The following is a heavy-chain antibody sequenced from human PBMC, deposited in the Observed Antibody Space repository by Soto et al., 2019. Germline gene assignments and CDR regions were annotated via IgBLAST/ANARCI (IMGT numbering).Heavy chain of an antibody. CDR1: GFSFTNFA. J-gene: IGHJ4*02. V-gene: IGHV3-23*01. CDR3: AKDDFTDRGDDYFDY. CDR2: IGASGDIT. Sequence: GGSLRLSCAASGFSFTNFAMSWVRQAPGKGLEWVAGIGASGDITWYADSAKGRLSISRDNSKNTLYLQLNSLRFEDTAVYYCAKDDFTDRGDDYFDYWGPGTLVTVSS. D-gene: IGHD2-21*02.